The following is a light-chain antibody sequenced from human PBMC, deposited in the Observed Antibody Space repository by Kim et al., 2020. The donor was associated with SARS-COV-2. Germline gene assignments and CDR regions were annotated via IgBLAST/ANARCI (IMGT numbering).Light chain of an antibody. V-gene: IGKV3-15*01. Sequence: EIVMTQSPATLSVSPGERAILSCRASQDIRNNLAWYQQKPGQAPRLLMHGASIRANGIPARFSGSGSGTEFTLTISSLQSEDFAVYYCQQYDIWPPLTFGGGTKVDIK. CDR2: GAS. CDR3: QQYDIWPPLT. CDR1: QDIRNN. J-gene: IGKJ4*01.